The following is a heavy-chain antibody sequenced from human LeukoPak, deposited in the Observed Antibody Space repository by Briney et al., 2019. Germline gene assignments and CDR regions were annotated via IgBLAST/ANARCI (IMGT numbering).Heavy chain of an antibody. CDR3: ARDQRYGDYQDY. CDR2: IGSSGGGI. CDR1: GFTFSTYT. V-gene: IGHV3-23*01. D-gene: IGHD4-17*01. Sequence: PGGSLRLSCAASGFTFSTYTMYWVRHPPGKRLEWVSIIGSSGGGIHYADSVKGRFTISRDNSKNALYLQMNSLRAEDTAVYYCARDQRYGDYQDYWGQGTLVTVSS. J-gene: IGHJ4*02.